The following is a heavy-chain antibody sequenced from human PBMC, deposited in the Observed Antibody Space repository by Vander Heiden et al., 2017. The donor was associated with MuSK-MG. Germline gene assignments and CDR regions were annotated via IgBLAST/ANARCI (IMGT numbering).Heavy chain of an antibody. CDR3: ARGAYCSGDCYPALGY. CDR2: ISGSSSTK. D-gene: IGHD2-21*02. CDR1: GFTSSSYS. V-gene: IGHV3-48*02. J-gene: IGHJ1*01. Sequence: VQLVESGGGLVQPGGSLSLSCATSGFTSSSYSMNWVRQAPGKGLEWVSYISGSSSTKYYADSVKGRFTISRDNAKNSLYLQMNSLRDEDTAVYYCARGAYCSGDCYPALGYWGQGTLVTVSS.